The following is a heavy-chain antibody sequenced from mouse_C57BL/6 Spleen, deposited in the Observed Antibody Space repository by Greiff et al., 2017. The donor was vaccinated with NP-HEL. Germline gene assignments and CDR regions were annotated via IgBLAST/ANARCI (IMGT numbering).Heavy chain of an antibody. V-gene: IGHV1-55*01. CDR3: ASGYGNFYYYAMDY. CDR2: IYPGSGST. CDR1: GYTFTSYW. D-gene: IGHD2-1*01. Sequence: QVQLKQPGAELVKPGASVKMSCKASGYTFTSYWITWVKQRPGQGLEWIGDIYPGSGSTNYNEKFKSKATLTVDTSSSTAYMQLSSLTSEDSAVYYCASGYGNFYYYAMDYWVKEPQSPSPQ. J-gene: IGHJ4*01.